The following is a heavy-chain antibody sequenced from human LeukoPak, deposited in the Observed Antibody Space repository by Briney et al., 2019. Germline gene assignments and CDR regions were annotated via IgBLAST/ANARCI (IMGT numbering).Heavy chain of an antibody. Sequence: SVKVSCKASGGTFSSYAISWVRQAPGQGLEWMGGIIPIFGTANYAQKFQGRVTITADESTSTAYMELSSLRSEDTAVYYCATDHPSFGHFDYWGQGTLVTVSS. CDR2: IIPIFGTA. CDR1: GGTFSSYA. J-gene: IGHJ4*02. CDR3: ATDHPSFGHFDY. V-gene: IGHV1-69*01. D-gene: IGHD3-16*01.